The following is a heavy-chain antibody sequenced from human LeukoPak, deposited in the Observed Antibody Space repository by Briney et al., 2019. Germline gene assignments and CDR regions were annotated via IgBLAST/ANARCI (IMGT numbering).Heavy chain of an antibody. CDR3: ARARGTGGYYFDY. D-gene: IGHD4-23*01. CDR2: IYSAGNT. Sequence: GGSLRLSCAASGFTVSSNYMSWVRQAPGKGLEWGSVIYSAGNTFYADSVKGRFTISRDNSKNTLYLQMNSLRAEDTAVYYCARARGTGGYYFDYWGQGTLVTVSS. CDR1: GFTVSSNY. J-gene: IGHJ4*02. V-gene: IGHV3-66*01.